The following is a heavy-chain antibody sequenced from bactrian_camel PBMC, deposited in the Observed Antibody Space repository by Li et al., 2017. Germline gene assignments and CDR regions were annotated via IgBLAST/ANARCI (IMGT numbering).Heavy chain of an antibody. CDR1: ESRDASSTYY. Sequence: HVQLVESGGGSVQTGGSLKLSCSASESRDASSTYYMAWFRQAPGKEREGVAVIVDAGVTRYADAVKGRFTISKDNAKKILYLQMNSLKPEDTAVYYCAAQYCRGSSLSTLLHSPAFFLLGPGDPGHRL. CDR2: IVDAGVTR. V-gene: IGHV3-2*01. J-gene: IGHJ4*01. D-gene: IGHD2*01. CDR3: AAQYCRGSSLSTLLHSPAFFL.